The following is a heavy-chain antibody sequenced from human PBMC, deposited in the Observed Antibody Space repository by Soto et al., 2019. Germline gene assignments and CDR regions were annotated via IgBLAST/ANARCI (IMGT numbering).Heavy chain of an antibody. CDR1: GGTFSSYT. CDR2: IIPILGIA. CDR3: ARECTNGVCYIDY. J-gene: IGHJ4*02. Sequence: SVKVSCKASGGTFSSYTISWVRQAPGQGLEWIGRIIPILGIANYAQKFQGRVTITADKSTSTAYMELSSLRSEDTAVYYCARECTNGVCYIDYWGQGTLVTVSS. D-gene: IGHD2-8*01. V-gene: IGHV1-69*04.